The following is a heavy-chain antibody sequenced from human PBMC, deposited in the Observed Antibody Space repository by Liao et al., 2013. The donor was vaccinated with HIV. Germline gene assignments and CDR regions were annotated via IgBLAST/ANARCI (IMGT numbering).Heavy chain of an antibody. Sequence: QVQLQESGPGLVKPSQTLSLTCTVSGGPISRGTYYWSWIRQPAGKGLEWIGHIYTSGSTKYTPSLESRVTMSIDTSKNQFSLKLSSVTAADTAVYYCARDGGLQQQVGDAFDIWGPGTLVTVSS. CDR1: GGPISRGTYY. D-gene: IGHD4-11*01. CDR2: IYTSGST. CDR3: ARDGGLQQQVGDAFDI. V-gene: IGHV4-61*02. J-gene: IGHJ3*02.